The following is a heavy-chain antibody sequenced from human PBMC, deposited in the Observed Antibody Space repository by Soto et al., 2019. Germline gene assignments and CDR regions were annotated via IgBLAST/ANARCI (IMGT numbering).Heavy chain of an antibody. Sequence: PSETLSLTCAVSGGSISSSNWWGWVRQPPGKGLEWIGEIYHSGSTNYNPSLKSRVTISVDKSKNQFSLKLSSVTAADMAVYYFSGATGTYFGEDYWGQGTLVT. CDR2: IYHSGST. CDR3: SGATGTYFGEDY. D-gene: IGHD3-10*01. J-gene: IGHJ4*02. V-gene: IGHV4-4*02. CDR1: GGSISSSNW.